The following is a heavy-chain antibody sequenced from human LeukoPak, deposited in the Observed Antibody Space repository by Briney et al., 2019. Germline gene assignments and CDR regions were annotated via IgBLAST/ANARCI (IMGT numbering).Heavy chain of an antibody. V-gene: IGHV4-59*01. CDR3: ARVPVWFGGNFLFDY. CDR2: IYYSGST. J-gene: IGHJ4*02. CDR1: GGSISSYY. D-gene: IGHD3-10*01. Sequence: SETLSLTCTVSGGSISSYYWSWIRQPPGKGLEWIGYIYYSGSTNYNPSLKSRVTISVDTSKNQFSLKLSSVTAADTAVYYCARVPVWFGGNFLFDYWGQGTLVTVSS.